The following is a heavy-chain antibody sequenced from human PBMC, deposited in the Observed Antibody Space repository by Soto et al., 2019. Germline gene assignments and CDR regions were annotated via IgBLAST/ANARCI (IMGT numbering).Heavy chain of an antibody. V-gene: IGHV1-69*13. Sequence: SVKVSCKASGGTFSSSAISWVRQAPGQGLEWMGGIIPIFGTAEYAQKFQGRVTITADESTSTDFMEVSSLRSEDTAVYYWASNGESYYYYGMDVWGQGTTVTVSS. CDR1: GGTFSSSA. J-gene: IGHJ6*02. D-gene: IGHD2-8*01. CDR3: ASNGESYYYYGMDV. CDR2: IIPIFGTA.